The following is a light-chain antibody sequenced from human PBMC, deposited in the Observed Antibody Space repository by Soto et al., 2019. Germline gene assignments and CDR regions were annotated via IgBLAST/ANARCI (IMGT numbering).Light chain of an antibody. Sequence: EVVLTQSPGTLSLSPGERATLSCRASQGISSFLAWYQQKPGQAPRLLIYDASNRATGVPDRFTGSGSGTDFTLTINRLEPEDFAVYFCQQYGSSPQTFGQGTKVDIK. V-gene: IGKV3-20*01. J-gene: IGKJ1*01. CDR1: QGISSF. CDR3: QQYGSSPQT. CDR2: DAS.